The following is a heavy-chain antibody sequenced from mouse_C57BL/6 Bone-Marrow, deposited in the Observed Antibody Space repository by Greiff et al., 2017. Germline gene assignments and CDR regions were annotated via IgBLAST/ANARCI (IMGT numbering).Heavy chain of an antibody. V-gene: IGHV5-15*01. CDR1: GFTFSDYG. Sequence: EVKLVESGGGLVQPGGSLKLSCAASGFTFSDYGMAWVRQAPRKGPEWVAFISNLAYSIYYADTVTGRFTLSRENAKNTLYLEMSSLRSEDTAMYYCARAPGGAMDYWGQGTSVTVSS. CDR2: ISNLAYSI. D-gene: IGHD3-1*01. CDR3: ARAPGGAMDY. J-gene: IGHJ4*01.